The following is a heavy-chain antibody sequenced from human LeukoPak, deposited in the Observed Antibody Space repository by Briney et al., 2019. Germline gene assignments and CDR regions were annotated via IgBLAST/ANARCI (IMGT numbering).Heavy chain of an antibody. Sequence: GGSLRLSCAASGLTSSSHRMHWVRQVPGKWLVWVSCVSTDGSTTNYADSVKGRFTISRDNAKNTLYLQMNSLRVEDTAVYYCARDTNGLAYWGLGTRVTVSS. V-gene: IGHV3-74*01. J-gene: IGHJ4*02. CDR3: ARDTNGLAY. CDR2: VSTDGSTT. D-gene: IGHD2-8*01. CDR1: GLTSSSHR.